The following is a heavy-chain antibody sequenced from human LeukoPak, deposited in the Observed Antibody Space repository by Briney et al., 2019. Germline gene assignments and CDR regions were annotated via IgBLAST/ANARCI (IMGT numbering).Heavy chain of an antibody. V-gene: IGHV3-30*18. CDR2: ISYDGSNK. CDR1: GFTFSSYG. CDR3: AKNSPVGFSIYYYYGMDV. J-gene: IGHJ6*02. Sequence: GGSLRLSCAASGFTFSSYGMHWVRQAPGKGLEWVAVISYDGSNKYYADSVKGRFTISRDNSKNTLYLQMNSLRAEGTAVYYCAKNSPVGFSIYYYYGMDVWGQGTTVTVSS. D-gene: IGHD4-23*01.